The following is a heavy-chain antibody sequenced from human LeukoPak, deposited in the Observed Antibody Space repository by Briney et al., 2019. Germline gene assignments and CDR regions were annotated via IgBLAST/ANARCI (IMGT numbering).Heavy chain of an antibody. CDR2: IRYDGSNK. J-gene: IGHJ5*02. Sequence: QPGGSLRLSCAASGFTFSSYGMHWVRQAPGKGLEWVAFIRYDGSNKYYADSVKGRFTISRDNSKNTLYLQMNSLRAEDTAVYYCAKDSAGYCSSTSCYPWFDPWGQGTLVTASS. V-gene: IGHV3-30*02. CDR1: GFTFSSYG. D-gene: IGHD2-2*03. CDR3: AKDSAGYCSSTSCYPWFDP.